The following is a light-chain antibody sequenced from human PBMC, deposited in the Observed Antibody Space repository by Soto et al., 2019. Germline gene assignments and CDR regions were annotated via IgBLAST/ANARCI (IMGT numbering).Light chain of an antibody. CDR3: SSYTLTSGL. J-gene: IGLJ2*01. Sequence: QSALSQPASVSGSPGQSITISCTGTSSDIGNYNYVSWYQQHPGKAPKLMIYEVSSRPSGISNRFSGSKSGNTASLTISGLQAEDEADYYCSSYTLTSGLFGGGTKVTVL. CDR2: EVS. CDR1: SSDIGNYNY. V-gene: IGLV2-14*01.